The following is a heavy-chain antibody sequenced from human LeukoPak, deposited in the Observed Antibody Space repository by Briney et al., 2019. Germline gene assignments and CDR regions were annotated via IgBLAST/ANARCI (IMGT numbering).Heavy chain of an antibody. Sequence: ASVKVSCKASGYTFTSYDINWVRQATGQVLVWMGWMNPNSGNTGYAQKFQGRVTMTRNTSISTAYMELSSLRSEDTAVYYCARRSLKKTTFDYWGQGTLVTVSS. V-gene: IGHV1-8*01. J-gene: IGHJ4*02. CDR3: ARRSLKKTTFDY. CDR1: GYTFTSYD. CDR2: MNPNSGNT. D-gene: IGHD1-1*01.